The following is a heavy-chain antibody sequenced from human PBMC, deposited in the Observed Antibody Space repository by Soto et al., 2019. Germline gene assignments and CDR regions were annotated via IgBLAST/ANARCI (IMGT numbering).Heavy chain of an antibody. Sequence: GASVKVSCKASGYSFTNFHIHWVRQAPGQGLEWMGWISAYNGNTNYAQKLQGRVTMTTDTSTSTAYMELRSLRSDDTAVYYCARDSPGSRSGSYRSSSFDYWGQGTLVTVSS. V-gene: IGHV1-18*01. CDR2: ISAYNGNT. J-gene: IGHJ4*02. D-gene: IGHD6-13*01. CDR1: GYSFTNFH. CDR3: ARDSPGSRSGSYRSSSFDY.